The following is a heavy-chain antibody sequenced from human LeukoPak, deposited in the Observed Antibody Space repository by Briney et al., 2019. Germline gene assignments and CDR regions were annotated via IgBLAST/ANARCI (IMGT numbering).Heavy chain of an antibody. D-gene: IGHD3-3*01. V-gene: IGHV4-34*01. CDR3: ARLGYYDFWSGYRDY. CDR2: INHSGGT. J-gene: IGHJ4*02. CDR1: GGSFSGYY. Sequence: SETLSLTCAVYGGSFSGYYWSWIRQPPGKGLEWIGEINHSGGTNYNPSLKSRVTISVDTSKNQFSLKLSSVTAADTAVYYCARLGYYDFWSGYRDYWGQGTLVTVSS.